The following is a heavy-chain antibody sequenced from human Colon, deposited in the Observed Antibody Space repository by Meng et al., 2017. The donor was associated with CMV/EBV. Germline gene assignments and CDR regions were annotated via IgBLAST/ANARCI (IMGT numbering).Heavy chain of an antibody. Sequence: GGSLRLSCVASGFPIRSYGMHWVRQAPGRGLEWMAYIRHDGNTQYYADSLKGRFTVSRDNSKNTVYLQMDSLRVDDTAVYYCATDPSTVTTNYWGQGTLVTVSS. D-gene: IGHD4-17*01. J-gene: IGHJ4*02. CDR2: IRHDGNTQ. CDR3: ATDPSTVTTNY. V-gene: IGHV3-30*02. CDR1: GFPIRSYG.